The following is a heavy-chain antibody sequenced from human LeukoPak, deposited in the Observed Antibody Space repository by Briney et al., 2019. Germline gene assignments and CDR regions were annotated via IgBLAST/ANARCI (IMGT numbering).Heavy chain of an antibody. V-gene: IGHV1-2*02. J-gene: IGHJ4*02. CDR1: GYTITGYY. CDR3: ARYKAVYFDF. D-gene: IGHD1-1*01. CDR2: INPNSGGV. Sequence: GASVKVSRKASGYTITGYYIHWVRQAPGQGLEWMGWINPNSGGVNYAQKFQGRVTLTRDTSISTAYMELSRLRSDDTAVYYCARYKAVYFDFWGQGTLVTVSS.